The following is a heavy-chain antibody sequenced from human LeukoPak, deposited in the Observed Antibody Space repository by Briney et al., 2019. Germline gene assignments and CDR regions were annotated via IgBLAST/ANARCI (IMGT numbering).Heavy chain of an antibody. CDR2: ISSSSSTI. CDR1: GFTFSSYS. J-gene: IGHJ4*02. CDR3: ARGLLLWFGELPYFDY. D-gene: IGHD3-10*01. Sequence: GGPLRLSCAASGFTFSSYSMNWVRQAPGKGLEWVSYISSSSSTIYYADSVKGRFTISRDNAKNSLYLQMNSLRAEDTAVYYCARGLLLWFGELPYFDYWGQGTLVTVSS. V-gene: IGHV3-48*04.